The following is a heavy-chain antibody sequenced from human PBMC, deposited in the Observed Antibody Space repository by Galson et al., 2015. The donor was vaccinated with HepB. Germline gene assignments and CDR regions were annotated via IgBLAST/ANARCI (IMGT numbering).Heavy chain of an antibody. CDR1: GFTFSSYW. D-gene: IGHD3-16*02. V-gene: IGHV3-7*01. J-gene: IGHJ4*02. CDR3: ARLPSYDYVWGSYRYFDY. CDR2: IKQDGSEK. Sequence: SLRLSCAASGFTFSSYWMSWVRQAPGKGLEWVANIKQDGSEKYYVDSVKGRFTISRDNAKNSLYLQMNSLRAEDTAVYYCARLPSYDYVWGSYRYFDYWGQGTLVTVSS.